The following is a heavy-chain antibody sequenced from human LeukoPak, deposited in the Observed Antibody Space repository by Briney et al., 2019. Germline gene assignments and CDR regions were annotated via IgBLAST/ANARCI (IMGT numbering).Heavy chain of an antibody. CDR3: ARALGDSSGFDAFDI. V-gene: IGHV1-46*01. Sequence: ASVKVSCKASGYTFTSYGISWVRQGPGQGLEWMGIINPSGGSTSYAQKFQGRVTMTRDTSTSTVYMELSSLRSEDTAVYYCARALGDSSGFDAFDIWGQGTMVTVSS. D-gene: IGHD3-22*01. J-gene: IGHJ3*02. CDR1: GYTFTSYG. CDR2: INPSGGST.